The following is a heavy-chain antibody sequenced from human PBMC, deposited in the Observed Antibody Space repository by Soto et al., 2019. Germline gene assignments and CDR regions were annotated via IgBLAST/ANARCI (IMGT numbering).Heavy chain of an antibody. J-gene: IGHJ4*02. V-gene: IGHV3-33*01. D-gene: IGHD3-22*01. CDR1: GFTFSSYG. CDR3: ARFYYDSSGYRHFDY. Sequence: AGGSLRLSCAASGFTFSSYGMHWVRQAPGKGLEWVAVIWYDGSNKYYADSVKGRFTISRDNSKNTLYLQMNSLRAEDTAVYYCARFYYDSSGYRHFDYWGQGTLVTVSS. CDR2: IWYDGSNK.